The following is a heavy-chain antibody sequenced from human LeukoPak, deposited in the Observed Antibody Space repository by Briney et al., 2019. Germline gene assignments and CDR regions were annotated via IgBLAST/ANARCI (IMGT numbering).Heavy chain of an antibody. V-gene: IGHV3-48*01. CDR1: GFTFSSYS. CDR2: ISSSSSTI. CDR3: ARDRGATIGAFGI. J-gene: IGHJ3*02. Sequence: GGSLRLSCAASGFTFSSYSMNWVRQAPGKGLEWVSYISSSSSTIYYADSVKGRFTISRDNAKNSLYLQMNSLRAEDTAVYYCARDRGATIGAFGIWGQGTMVTVSS. D-gene: IGHD5-12*01.